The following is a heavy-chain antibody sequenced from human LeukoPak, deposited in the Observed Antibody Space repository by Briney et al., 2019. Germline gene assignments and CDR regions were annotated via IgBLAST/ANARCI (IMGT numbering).Heavy chain of an antibody. CDR2: INHSGST. J-gene: IGHJ5*02. CDR1: GGSFSGYY. Sequence: SVTLSLTCAVYGGSFSGYYWSWIRQPPGKGLEWIGEINHSGSTNYNPSLKSRVTISVDTSKNQFSLKLSSVTAADTAVYYCAREKLYYYGSGTNWFDPWGQGTLVTVSS. D-gene: IGHD3-10*01. CDR3: AREKLYYYGSGTNWFDP. V-gene: IGHV4-34*01.